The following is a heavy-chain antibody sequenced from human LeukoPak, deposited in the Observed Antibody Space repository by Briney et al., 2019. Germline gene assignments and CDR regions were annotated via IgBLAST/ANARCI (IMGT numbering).Heavy chain of an antibody. V-gene: IGHV3-49*04. CDR3: TRVPAHSGYFDY. D-gene: IGHD6-13*01. J-gene: IGHJ4*02. CDR2: IRSKAYGGTT. CDR1: GFTFGDYA. Sequence: GGSLRLSCTASGFTFGDYAMSWVRQAPGKGLEWVGFIRSKAYGGTTEYAASVKGRFTISRDDSKSIAYLQMNSLKTEDTAVYYCTRVPAHSGYFDYWGQGTLVTVSS.